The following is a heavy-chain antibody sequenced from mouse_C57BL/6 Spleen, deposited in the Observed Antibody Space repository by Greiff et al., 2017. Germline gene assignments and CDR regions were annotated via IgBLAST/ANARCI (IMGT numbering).Heavy chain of an antibody. Sequence: VQLQQPGAELVRPGSSVKLSCKASGYTFTSYWMDWVKQRPGQGLEWIGNIYPSDSETHYNQKFKDKATLTVDKSSSTAYMQLSSLTSEDSAVYYCARGGWYYYGSSYDFDYWGQGTTLTVSS. CDR3: ARGGWYYYGSSYDFDY. J-gene: IGHJ2*01. CDR1: GYTFTSYW. V-gene: IGHV1-61*01. D-gene: IGHD1-1*01. CDR2: IYPSDSET.